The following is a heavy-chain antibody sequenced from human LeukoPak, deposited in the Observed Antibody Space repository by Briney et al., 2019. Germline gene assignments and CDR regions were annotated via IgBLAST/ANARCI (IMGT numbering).Heavy chain of an antibody. Sequence: SETLSLTCTVSGGSISSSSYYWGWIRQPPGKGLEWIGSIYYSGSTYYNPSLKSRVTISVDTSKNQFSLKLSSVTAADTAVYYCARRHYYDSSGYYYYWGQGTLVTVPS. J-gene: IGHJ4*02. CDR1: GGSISSSSYY. CDR3: ARRHYYDSSGYYYY. CDR2: IYYSGST. V-gene: IGHV4-39*01. D-gene: IGHD3-22*01.